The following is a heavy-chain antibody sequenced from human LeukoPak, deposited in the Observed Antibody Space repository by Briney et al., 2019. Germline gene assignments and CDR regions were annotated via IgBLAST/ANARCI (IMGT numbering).Heavy chain of an antibody. CDR3: ARGGNYYDSSGYYFDY. V-gene: IGHV4-4*07. J-gene: IGHJ4*02. D-gene: IGHD3-22*01. Sequence: SETLSLTCTVSGGSISSYYWSWLRQPAGKGLEWIGRIYTSGSTNYNPSLKSRVTMSVDTSKNQFSLKLSSVTAADTAVYYCARGGNYYDSSGYYFDYWGQGTLVTVPS. CDR2: IYTSGST. CDR1: GGSISSYY.